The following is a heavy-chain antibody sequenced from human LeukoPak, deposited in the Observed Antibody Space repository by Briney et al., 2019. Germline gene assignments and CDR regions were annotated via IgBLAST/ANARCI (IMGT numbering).Heavy chain of an antibody. V-gene: IGHV4-31*03. CDR3: ARVSSYYFDY. Sequence: SETLSLTCTVSGGSISSGGYYWSWIRQHPGKGLEWIGYIYYSGSTDYNPSLKSRFTMSVDTSKNQFSLKLSSVTAADTAVYYCARVSSYYFDYWGQGTLVTVSS. CDR2: IYYSGST. J-gene: IGHJ4*02. CDR1: GGSISSGGYY. D-gene: IGHD6-6*01.